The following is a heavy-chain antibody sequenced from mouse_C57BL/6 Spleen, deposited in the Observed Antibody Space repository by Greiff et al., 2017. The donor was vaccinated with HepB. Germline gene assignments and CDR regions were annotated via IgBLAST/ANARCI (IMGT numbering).Heavy chain of an antibody. V-gene: IGHV1-52*01. CDR3: ARGPYDDYNYYAMDY. CDR2: IDPSDSET. CDR1: GYTFTSYW. Sequence: QVQLQQPGAELVRPGSSVKLSCKASGYTFTSYWMHWVKQRPIQGLEWIGNIDPSDSETHYNQKFKDKATLTVDKSSSTAYMQLSSLTSEDSAVYYCARGPYDDYNYYAMDYWGQGTSVTVSS. D-gene: IGHD2-13*01. J-gene: IGHJ4*01.